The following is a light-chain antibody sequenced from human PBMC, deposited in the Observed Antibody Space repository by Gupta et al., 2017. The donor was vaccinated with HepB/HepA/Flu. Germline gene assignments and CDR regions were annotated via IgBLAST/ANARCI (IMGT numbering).Light chain of an antibody. CDR2: AAP. Sequence: DIQLTQSPSFLSASVGDRVTSTCRASQGINNYLVWYQQKPGKAPKLLIYAAPTGQRGVTSRFSGGGSETEFTLTSSGRQDEDCEDYYMQQLKRSGTFGGGTXVEIK. J-gene: IGKJ4*01. CDR3: QQLKRSGT. CDR1: QGINNY. V-gene: IGKV1-9*01.